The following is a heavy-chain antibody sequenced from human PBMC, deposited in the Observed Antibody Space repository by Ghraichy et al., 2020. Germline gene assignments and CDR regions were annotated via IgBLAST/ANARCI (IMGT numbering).Heavy chain of an antibody. CDR2: IWYDGSNK. CDR3: AIPSGGNSGGH. J-gene: IGHJ4*02. Sequence: GGSLRLSCAASGFTFSSYGMHWVRQAPGKGLEWVAVIWYDGSNKYYADSVKGRFTISRDNSKNTLYLQMNSLRAEDTAVYYCAIPSGGNSGGHWGQGTLVTVSS. V-gene: IGHV3-33*01. D-gene: IGHD4-23*01. CDR1: GFTFSSYG.